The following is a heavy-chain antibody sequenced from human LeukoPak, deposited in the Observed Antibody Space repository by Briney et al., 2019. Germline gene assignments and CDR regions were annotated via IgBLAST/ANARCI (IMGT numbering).Heavy chain of an antibody. V-gene: IGHV3-23*01. Sequence: GGSLRLSCAVSGLTFNNYAMSWVRQAPGKGLEWVSGIGGRGASKYYADSVKGRFTISRDNSKNTLYLQMNSLRAEDTAVYYCAKTPMAAAGDYWGQGTLVTVSS. CDR2: IGGRGASK. CDR1: GLTFNNYA. CDR3: AKTPMAAAGDY. D-gene: IGHD6-13*01. J-gene: IGHJ4*02.